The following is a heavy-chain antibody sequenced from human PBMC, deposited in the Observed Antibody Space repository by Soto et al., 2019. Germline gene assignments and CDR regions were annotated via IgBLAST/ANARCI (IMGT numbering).Heavy chain of an antibody. CDR3: AREGDGTTGYYQDY. CDR1: GFTFSSYA. Sequence: GGSRRLSCSASGFTFSSYAMHWVRQAPGKGLVWVSRVNSDESSTSYADSVKGRFTISRDNAKKTLYLQMNSLRAEDTAVYYCAREGDGTTGYYQDYWGHGTLVNVSS. J-gene: IGHJ4*01. CDR2: VNSDESST. V-gene: IGHV3-74*01. D-gene: IGHD3-22*01.